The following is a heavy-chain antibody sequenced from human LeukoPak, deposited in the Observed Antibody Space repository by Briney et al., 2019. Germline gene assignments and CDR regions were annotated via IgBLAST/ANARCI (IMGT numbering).Heavy chain of an antibody. V-gene: IGHV2-5*02. CDR1: GFSLSTRGVG. Sequence: SGPTLVNPTPTLTLTCTFSGFSLSTRGVGVGWIRQPPGKALEWLSLIYWDDDKRYNPSLKSRLTITKDTSKNQVVLTMTNMDPVDTATYYCARSYYYGSGSYYNPLDYWGQGTLVTVSS. CDR3: ARSYYYGSGSYYNPLDY. J-gene: IGHJ4*02. D-gene: IGHD3-10*01. CDR2: IYWDDDK.